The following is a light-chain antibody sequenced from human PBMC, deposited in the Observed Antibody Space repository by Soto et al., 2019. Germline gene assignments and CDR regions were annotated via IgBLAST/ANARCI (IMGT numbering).Light chain of an antibody. J-gene: IGKJ1*01. CDR3: QQYGSSPQT. Sequence: EKVITQSPATMSETPGERSTLSCGASQSVSSNLAWYQQTPGQAPRLLIYGASTRATGIPARFSGSGSGTDFTLSISRLEPEDFAVYYCQQYGSSPQTFGQGTMVDI. CDR2: GAS. CDR1: QSVSSN. V-gene: IGKV3-15*01.